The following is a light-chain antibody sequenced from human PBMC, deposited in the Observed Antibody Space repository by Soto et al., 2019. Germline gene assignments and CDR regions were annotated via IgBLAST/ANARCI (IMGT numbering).Light chain of an antibody. CDR2: GAS. J-gene: IGKJ1*01. Sequence: DIQMTQSPSSLSASVGDRVTITCRASQSITNYLNGYQQKPGKAPKLLIYGASSLQSGVPSRFSSSGSGTDFTLTISSLQPEDFATYYCQQCYISPWTFGQGTKVEIK. CDR1: QSITNY. V-gene: IGKV1-39*01. CDR3: QQCYISPWT.